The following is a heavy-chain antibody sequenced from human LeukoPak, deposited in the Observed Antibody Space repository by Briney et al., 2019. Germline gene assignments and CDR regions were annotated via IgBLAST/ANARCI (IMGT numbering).Heavy chain of an antibody. CDR2: IIPILGIA. Sequence: ASVKVSCKASGYTFTSYDINWVRQATGQGLEWMGRIIPILGIANYAQKFQGRVTITADKSTSTAYMELSSLRSEDTAVYYCARGGWPQSYFDYWGQGTLVTVSS. D-gene: IGHD3-10*01. J-gene: IGHJ4*02. V-gene: IGHV1-69*04. CDR3: ARGGWPQSYFDY. CDR1: GYTFTSYD.